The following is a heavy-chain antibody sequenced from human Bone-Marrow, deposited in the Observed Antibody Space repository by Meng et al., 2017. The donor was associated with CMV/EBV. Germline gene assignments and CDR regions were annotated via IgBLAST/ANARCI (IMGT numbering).Heavy chain of an antibody. D-gene: IGHD3-10*01. CDR2: IYYSGST. Sequence: GSLRLSCTVSGGSISSSSYYWGWIRQPPGKGLEWIGSIYYSGSTYYNPSLKSRVTISVDTSKNQFSLKLSSATAADTAVYYCARTQIGLASYYWGQGTLVTVSS. V-gene: IGHV4-39*07. J-gene: IGHJ4*02. CDR3: ARTQIGLASYY. CDR1: GGSISSSSYY.